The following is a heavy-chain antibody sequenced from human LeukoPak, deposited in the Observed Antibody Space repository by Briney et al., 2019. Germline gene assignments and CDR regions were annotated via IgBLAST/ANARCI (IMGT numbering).Heavy chain of an antibody. D-gene: IGHD2-2*01. V-gene: IGHV4-34*01. CDR3: ARQRVPAAYPN. J-gene: IGHJ4*02. CDR1: GGSFSGYY. CDR2: INHSGST. Sequence: SETLSLTCAVYGGSFSGYYWSWIRQPPGKGLEWIGEINHSGSTNYNPSLKSRVTISVDTSKNQFSLKLSSVTAADTAVYYCARQRVPAAYPNWGQGTLVTVSS.